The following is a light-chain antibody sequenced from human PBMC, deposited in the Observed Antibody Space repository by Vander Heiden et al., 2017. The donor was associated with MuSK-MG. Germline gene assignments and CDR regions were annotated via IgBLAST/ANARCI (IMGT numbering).Light chain of an antibody. J-gene: IGKJ3*01. CDR3: QQSYSNS. Sequence: DIQMTQSPSSLSASVGDRVTITCRASQSISSYLNWYQQKPGKAPKLLIYAASSLQSGVPSRFSGSGSGTDFTLTISRLQPEDFATYYCQQSYSNSFGPGTKVDIK. CDR1: QSISSY. V-gene: IGKV1-39*01. CDR2: AAS.